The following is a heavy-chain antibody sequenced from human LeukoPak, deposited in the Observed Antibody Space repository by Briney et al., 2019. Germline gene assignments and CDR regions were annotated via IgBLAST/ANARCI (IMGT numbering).Heavy chain of an antibody. CDR1: GGSISSSGYY. CDR3: ARVLTTRDWFDP. J-gene: IGHJ5*02. D-gene: IGHD4-11*01. CDR2: IYYSGST. Sequence: SETLSLTCTVSGGSISSSGYYWGWIRQPPGKGLEWIGNIYYSGSTYYNPSLKSRVTISVDTSKNQFSLKLSSVTAADTAVYYCARVLTTRDWFDPWGQGTLVTVSS. V-gene: IGHV4-39*01.